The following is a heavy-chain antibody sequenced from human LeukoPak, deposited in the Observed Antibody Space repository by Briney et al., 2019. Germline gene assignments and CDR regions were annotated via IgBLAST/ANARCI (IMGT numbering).Heavy chain of an antibody. CDR3: ARHWITMVRGVWFDP. Sequence: PSETLSLTCAVYGGSFSGYYWSWIRQPPGKGLEWIGEINHSGSTNYNPSLKSRVTISVDTSKNQFSLKLSSVTAADTAVYYCARHWITMVRGVWFDPWGQGTLVTVSS. CDR2: INHSGST. V-gene: IGHV4-34*01. J-gene: IGHJ5*02. D-gene: IGHD3-10*01. CDR1: GGSFSGYY.